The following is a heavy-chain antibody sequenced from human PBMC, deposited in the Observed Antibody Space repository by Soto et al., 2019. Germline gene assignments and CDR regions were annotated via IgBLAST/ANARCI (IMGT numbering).Heavy chain of an antibody. V-gene: IGHV4-34*01. CDR3: ARLFRGRSRATTHGLSARGGGYYYYYMDV. CDR2: INHSGST. CDR1: GGSFSGYY. Sequence: SETLSLTCAVYGGSFSGYYWSWIRQPPGKGLEWIGEINHSGSTNYNPSLKSRVTISVDTSKNQFSLKRGSVTAADTAVYYCARLFRGRSRATTHGLSARGGGYYYYYMDVWGKGTTVTVSS. D-gene: IGHD3-10*01. J-gene: IGHJ6*03.